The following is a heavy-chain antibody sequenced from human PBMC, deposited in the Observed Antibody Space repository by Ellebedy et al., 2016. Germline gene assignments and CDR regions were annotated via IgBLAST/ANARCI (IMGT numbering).Heavy chain of an antibody. CDR2: ISYDGSNK. D-gene: IGHD6-13*01. CDR3: ARDHGSNAFDY. Sequence: GGSLRLXXAASGFTFSSYAMHWVRQAPGKGLEWVAVISYDGSNKYYADSVKGRFTISRDNSKNTLYLQMNSLRAEDTAVYYCARDHGSNAFDYWGQGTLVTVSS. CDR1: GFTFSSYA. J-gene: IGHJ4*02. V-gene: IGHV3-30-3*01.